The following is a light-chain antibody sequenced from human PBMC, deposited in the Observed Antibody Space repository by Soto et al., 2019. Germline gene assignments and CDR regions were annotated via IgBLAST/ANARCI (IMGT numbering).Light chain of an antibody. Sequence: IHMTQSPSSVSASVGYRVTIMCRASQGISSWLGWYQQKPGQAPKLLIYAASSLQSGVPSRFSGSGSGTDFTLTISSLQPEDFATYYCLQDYNYPRTFGQGTKVDIK. CDR1: QGISSW. CDR2: AAS. CDR3: LQDYNYPRT. V-gene: IGKV1-6*01. J-gene: IGKJ1*01.